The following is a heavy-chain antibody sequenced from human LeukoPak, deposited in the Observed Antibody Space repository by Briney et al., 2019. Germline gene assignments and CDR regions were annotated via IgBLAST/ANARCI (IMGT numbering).Heavy chain of an antibody. V-gene: IGHV1-2*02. CDR2: INPNSGGT. D-gene: IGHD2-21*02. Sequence: GASVKVSCKASGYTFTGYYMHWVRQAPGQGLEWMGWINPNSGGTNYAQKFQGRVTMTRDTSISTAYMELSRLRSDDTAVYYCARDPGAYCGGDCYSNAFDIWGQGTMVTVSS. CDR3: ARDPGAYCGGDCYSNAFDI. CDR1: GYTFTGYY. J-gene: IGHJ3*02.